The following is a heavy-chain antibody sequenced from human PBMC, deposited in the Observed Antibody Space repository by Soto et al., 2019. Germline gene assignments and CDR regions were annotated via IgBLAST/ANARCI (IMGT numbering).Heavy chain of an antibody. CDR1: VYSISSGCC. Sequence: QVQLQESGPGLVKPSETLSLTCAVSVYSISSGCCWGWSRQPPGKVLEWIANMYHDGNTHYNPSLKSRVTMSVDTSNNQFSLKLNSVTAADTAVYYCARASYSGYHSYDYWGQGILVTVSS. D-gene: IGHD5-12*01. V-gene: IGHV4-38-2*01. CDR3: ARASYSGYHSYDY. J-gene: IGHJ4*02. CDR2: MYHDGNT.